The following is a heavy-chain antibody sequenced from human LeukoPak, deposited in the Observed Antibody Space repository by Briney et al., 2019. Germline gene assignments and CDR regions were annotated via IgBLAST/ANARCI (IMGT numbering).Heavy chain of an antibody. CDR3: ARASSRRGSPFDY. J-gene: IGHJ4*02. CDR1: GGSISSSSYY. Sequence: NPSETLSLTCTVSGGSISSSSYYWGWIRQPPGKGLEWIGSIYYSGSTYYNPSLKSRVTISVDTSKNQFSLKLSSVTAADTAVYYCARASSRRGSPFDYWGQGTLVTVSS. CDR2: IYYSGST. D-gene: IGHD2-15*01. V-gene: IGHV4-39*07.